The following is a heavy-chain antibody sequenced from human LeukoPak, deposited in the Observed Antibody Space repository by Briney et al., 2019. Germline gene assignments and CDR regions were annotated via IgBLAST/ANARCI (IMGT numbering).Heavy chain of an antibody. CDR1: GGSISSSGSY. CDR2: IYYSGST. V-gene: IGHV4-31*03. CDR3: ARNNWNYPVDV. J-gene: IGHJ6*02. D-gene: IGHD1-7*01. Sequence: SETLSLTCTVSGGSISSSGSYWSWIRQHPGKGLEWIGYIYYSGSTYYNPSLKSRVTISVDTSKNQFSLKLSSVTAADTAVYYCARNNWNYPVDVWGQGTTVTVSS.